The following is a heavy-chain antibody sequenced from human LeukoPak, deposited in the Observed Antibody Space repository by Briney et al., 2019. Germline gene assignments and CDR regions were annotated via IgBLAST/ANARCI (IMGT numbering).Heavy chain of an antibody. V-gene: IGHV2-5*02. CDR2: LFWDDDS. CDR1: GFSLNTTTLG. J-gene: IGHJ4*02. CDR3: AHATNSHFDY. D-gene: IGHD4-23*01. Sequence: ESGPTLVNPTQTLTLPCTFSGFSLNTTTLGVGWIRQPPGKALEWLALLFWDDDSRLSPSLESRLTITKDTSKNQVVLTMTDMDPVDTATYYCAHATNSHFDYWGQGTLVTVSS.